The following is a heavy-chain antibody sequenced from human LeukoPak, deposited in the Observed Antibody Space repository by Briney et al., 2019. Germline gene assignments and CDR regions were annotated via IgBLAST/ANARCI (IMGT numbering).Heavy chain of an antibody. CDR1: GFTFSSYA. CDR3: AGGQSDYYDSSGYYPFVY. J-gene: IGHJ4*02. Sequence: PGGSLRLSCAASGFTFSSYAMSWVRQAPGKGLEWVSVISGSGGSTYYADSVKGRFTISRDNSKNTLYLQMNSLRAEDTAVYYCAGGQSDYYDSSGYYPFVYWGQGTLVTVSS. D-gene: IGHD3-22*01. CDR2: ISGSGGST. V-gene: IGHV3-23*01.